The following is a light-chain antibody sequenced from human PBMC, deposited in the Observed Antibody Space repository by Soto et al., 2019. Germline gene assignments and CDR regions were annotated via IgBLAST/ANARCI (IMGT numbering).Light chain of an antibody. V-gene: IGKV3-15*01. J-gene: IGKJ1*01. CDR2: GAS. Sequence: EVVRTQSPATLSVSPEEGATLSCRAGQGVSSKLAGYQQKPGQAPRRLSYGASNRATGIPARFSGSGSGTEFTLTISSLPSAASAVYYCQQYNSWLWTFRQGPKVDI. CDR3: QQYNSWLWT. CDR1: QGVSSK.